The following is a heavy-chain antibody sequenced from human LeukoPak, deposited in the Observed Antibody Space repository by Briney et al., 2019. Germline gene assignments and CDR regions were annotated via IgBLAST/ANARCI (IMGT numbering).Heavy chain of an antibody. D-gene: IGHD1-26*01. Sequence: GESLKISCQASGYNFNSYWIGWVRQMPGKGLEWMGIIYPGDSDTRYSLSFQGQVTISADRSINTAYLQWASLKASDTGIYYCARQTSGSYPYWGQGTLVTVSS. V-gene: IGHV5-51*01. J-gene: IGHJ4*02. CDR1: GYNFNSYW. CDR3: ARQTSGSYPY. CDR2: IYPGDSDT.